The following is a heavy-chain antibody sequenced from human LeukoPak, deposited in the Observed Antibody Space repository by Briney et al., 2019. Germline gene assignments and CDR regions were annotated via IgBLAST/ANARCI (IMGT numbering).Heavy chain of an antibody. V-gene: IGHV1-69*01. D-gene: IGHD3-10*01. J-gene: IGHJ4*02. CDR2: IIPIFGTA. CDR3: ASSRLTWEYGSGSCGFDY. Sequence: SVKVSCKASGGTFSSYAISWVRQAPGQGLEWMGGIIPIFGTANYAQKFQGRVTITADESTSTAYMELSSLRSEDTAVYYCASSRLTWEYGSGSCGFDYWGQGTLVTVSS. CDR1: GGTFSSYA.